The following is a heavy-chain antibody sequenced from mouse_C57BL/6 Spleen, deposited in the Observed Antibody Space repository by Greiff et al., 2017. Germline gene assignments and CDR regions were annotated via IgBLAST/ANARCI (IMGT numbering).Heavy chain of an antibody. Sequence: VQLQQSGPELVKPGASVKIPCKASGYTFTDYNMDWVKQSHGKSLAWVGEINPNNGGTIYNQKFKGKATLTVEKSSSTAYIELRSLTYEDTAVYYGARGGKNWDGFAYWGQGTLVTVSA. D-gene: IGHD4-1*01. CDR2: INPNNGGT. J-gene: IGHJ3*01. CDR3: ARGGKNWDGFAY. V-gene: IGHV1-18*01. CDR1: GYTFTDYN.